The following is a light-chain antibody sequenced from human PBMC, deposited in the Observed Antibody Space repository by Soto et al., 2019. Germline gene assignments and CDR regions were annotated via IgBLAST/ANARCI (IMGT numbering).Light chain of an antibody. Sequence: DIQMTQSPSTLSASVGDRVTITCRASQSISSWLAWYQRQPGKAPKLLIYDASSLESGVPSRFSGSGSGTVFILISSILHPDYFATYYCQQYNNLWTFGQGTKVEIK. CDR2: DAS. CDR1: QSISSW. V-gene: IGKV1-5*01. J-gene: IGKJ1*01. CDR3: QQYNNLWT.